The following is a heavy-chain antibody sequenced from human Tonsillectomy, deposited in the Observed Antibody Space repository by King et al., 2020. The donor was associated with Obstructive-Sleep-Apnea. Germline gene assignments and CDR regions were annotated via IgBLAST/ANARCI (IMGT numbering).Heavy chain of an antibody. D-gene: IGHD2-15*01. Sequence: QLVQSGAEVKEPGASVKVSCKTSGYTFTDYYIHWVRQAPGQGLEWMGWINPNSGGTNYAQKFQGGVTMTRDTSISTVYMELSRLRSDDTAVYYCARKISVAPTPFDYWGLGTLFTVSS. J-gene: IGHJ4*02. CDR1: GYTFTDYY. V-gene: IGHV1-2*02. CDR2: INPNSGGT. CDR3: ARKISVAPTPFDY.